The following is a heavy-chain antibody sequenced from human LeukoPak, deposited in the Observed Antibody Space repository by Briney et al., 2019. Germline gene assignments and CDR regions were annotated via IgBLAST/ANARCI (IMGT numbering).Heavy chain of an antibody. V-gene: IGHV1-8*01. CDR1: GYTFTNYD. Sequence: ASVKVSCKASGYTFTNYDINWVRQPTGQGLEWMGYKNPNSGNSAYAQKFQGRVTLTTDAYITTAYMELSGLRSEDTALYYCAREGLDYWGQGTLVTVSS. CDR2: KNPNSGNS. CDR3: AREGLDY. J-gene: IGHJ4*02.